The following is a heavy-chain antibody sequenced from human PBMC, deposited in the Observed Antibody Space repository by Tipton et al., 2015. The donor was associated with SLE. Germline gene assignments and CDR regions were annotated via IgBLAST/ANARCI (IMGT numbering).Heavy chain of an antibody. CDR2: IYYSGST. Sequence: TLSLTCTVSGGSISSYYWSWIRQPPGTGLEWIGYIYYSGSTNYNPSLKSRVTISVDTSKNQFSLKLSSVPAADTAVYYCARHRGSGWVLDAFDIWGQGTMVTVSS. CDR3: ARHRGSGWVLDAFDI. CDR1: GGSISSYY. J-gene: IGHJ3*02. V-gene: IGHV4-59*08. D-gene: IGHD6-19*01.